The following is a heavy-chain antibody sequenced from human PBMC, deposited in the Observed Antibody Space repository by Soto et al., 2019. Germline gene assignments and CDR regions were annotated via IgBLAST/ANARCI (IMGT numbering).Heavy chain of an antibody. CDR2: IWYDGSNK. V-gene: IGHV3-33*01. CDR1: GFTFSSYG. CDR3: ARAFSSGWYRYGMDV. D-gene: IGHD6-19*01. J-gene: IGHJ6*02. Sequence: QVQLVESGGGVVQPGRSLRLSCAASGFTFSSYGMHWVRQAPGKGLEWVAVIWYDGSNKYYADAVKGRFTISRDNSKNTLYLQMNSLRAEDTAVYYCARAFSSGWYRYGMDVGGQGTTVTVSS.